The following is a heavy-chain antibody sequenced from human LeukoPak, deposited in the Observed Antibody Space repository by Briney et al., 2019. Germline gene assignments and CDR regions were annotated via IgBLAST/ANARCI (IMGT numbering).Heavy chain of an antibody. CDR1: GFPFSSYW. CDR2: INSDGSST. D-gene: IGHD5-12*01. V-gene: IGHV3-74*01. CDR3: ARDLLDSGYDY. J-gene: IGHJ4*02. Sequence: GSLKLSCAASGFPFSSYWMHWVRQAPGKGLVWVSRINSDGSSTSYADSVKGRFTISRDNAKNTLYLQMNSLRAEDTAVYYCARDLLDSGYDYWGQGTLVTVSS.